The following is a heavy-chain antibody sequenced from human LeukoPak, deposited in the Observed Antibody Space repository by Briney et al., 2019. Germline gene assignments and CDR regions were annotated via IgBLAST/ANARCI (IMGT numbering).Heavy chain of an antibody. CDR2: INPNSGGT. D-gene: IGHD2-2*01. J-gene: IGHJ4*02. CDR1: GYTSTGYY. CDR3: AREHCSSTSCYVLFDY. V-gene: IGHV1-2*02. Sequence: ASVKVSCKASGYTSTGYYMHWVRQAPGQGLEWMGWINPNSGGTNYAQKFQGRVTMTRDTSISTAYMELSRLRSDDTAVYYCAREHCSSTSCYVLFDYWGQGTLVTVSS.